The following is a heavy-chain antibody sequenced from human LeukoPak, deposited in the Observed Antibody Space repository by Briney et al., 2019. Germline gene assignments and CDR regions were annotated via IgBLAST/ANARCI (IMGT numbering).Heavy chain of an antibody. J-gene: IGHJ4*02. CDR3: APRTYYYDSSGYYYVDY. V-gene: IGHV1-24*01. Sequence: ASVEVSCKASGYTLTELSMHWVRQAPGKGVEWMGGFDPEDGETIYAQKFQGRVTMTEDTSTDTAYMELSSLRSEDTAVYYCAPRTYYYDSSGYYYVDYWGQGTLVTVSS. CDR1: GYTLTELS. D-gene: IGHD3-22*01. CDR2: FDPEDGET.